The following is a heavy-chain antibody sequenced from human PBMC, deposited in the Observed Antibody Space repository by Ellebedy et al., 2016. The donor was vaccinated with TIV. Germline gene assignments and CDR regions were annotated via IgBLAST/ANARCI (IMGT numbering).Heavy chain of an antibody. CDR2: IWYDGSNK. CDR1: GLSISGHF. CDR3: AREGQWLVQPNAYYFDY. Sequence: GGSLRLSCAASGLSISGHFMSWFRQAPGKGLEWVAVIWYDGSNKYYADSVKGRFTISRDNSKNTLYLQMNSLRAEDTAVYYCAREGQWLVQPNAYYFDYWGQGTLVTVSS. J-gene: IGHJ4*02. V-gene: IGHV3-33*08. D-gene: IGHD6-19*01.